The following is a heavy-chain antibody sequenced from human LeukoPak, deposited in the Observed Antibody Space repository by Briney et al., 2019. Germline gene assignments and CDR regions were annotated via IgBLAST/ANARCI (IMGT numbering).Heavy chain of an antibody. CDR3: TTDDLDAFDI. Sequence: PGGSLRLSCAASGFSFSNAWMSWVRQAPGKGLEWVGRIKSKTTGGTADFAAPVKGRFTISRDDSKNTLYLQMNSLKTDDTALYYCTTDDLDAFDIWGQGTMVTVSS. CDR2: IKSKTTGGTA. V-gene: IGHV3-15*01. J-gene: IGHJ3*02. CDR1: GFSFSNAW.